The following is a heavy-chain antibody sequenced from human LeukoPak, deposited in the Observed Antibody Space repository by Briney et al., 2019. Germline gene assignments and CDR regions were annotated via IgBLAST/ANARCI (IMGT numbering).Heavy chain of an antibody. CDR3: ARVRAAVGINWYFDL. Sequence: GGSLRLSCAASGFTFTNYDMHWVRQATGKGLEWVSAIGTAGDRYYAGSVKGRLTISREDAKDSLYLQMNNLRAGDAAVYYCARVRAAVGINWYFDLWGRGTLVTVSS. V-gene: IGHV3-13*04. D-gene: IGHD6-13*01. CDR1: GFTFTNYD. J-gene: IGHJ2*01. CDR2: IGTAGDR.